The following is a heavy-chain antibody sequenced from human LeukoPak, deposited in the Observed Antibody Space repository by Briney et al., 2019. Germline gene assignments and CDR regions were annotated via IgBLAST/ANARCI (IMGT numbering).Heavy chain of an antibody. Sequence: QPGGSLRLSCAASGFTFSSYAMSWVRQAPGKGLEWVSDISGSGGSTYYADSVKGRFTISRDKSKNTLYLQMNSLRVDDTAVYYCAKGQPSGSYYNYFDYWGQGTLVTVSS. CDR2: ISGSGGST. D-gene: IGHD1-26*01. V-gene: IGHV3-23*01. CDR3: AKGQPSGSYYNYFDY. CDR1: GFTFSSYA. J-gene: IGHJ4*02.